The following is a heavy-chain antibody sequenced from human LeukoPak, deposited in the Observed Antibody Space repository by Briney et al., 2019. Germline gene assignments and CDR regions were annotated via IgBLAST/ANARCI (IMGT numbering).Heavy chain of an antibody. CDR2: INHSGST. CDR1: GGSFSGYY. V-gene: IGHV4-34*01. Sequence: SETLSLTCAVYGGSFSGYYWSWIRQPPGKGLEWIGEINHSGSTNYNPSLKSRVTVSVDTSGNHFSLRLFSVTAADTAKYYCAVGRGSGYYARISQVDYWGQGTLVTVSS. D-gene: IGHD3-3*01. CDR3: AVGRGSGYYARISQVDY. J-gene: IGHJ4*02.